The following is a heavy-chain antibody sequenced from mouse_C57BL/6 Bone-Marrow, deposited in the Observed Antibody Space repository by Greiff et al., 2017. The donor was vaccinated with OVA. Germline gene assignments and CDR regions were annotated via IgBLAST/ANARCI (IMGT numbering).Heavy chain of an antibody. CDR1: GFTFSSYG. Sequence: EVQLVESGGDLVKPGGSLKLSCAASGFTFSSYGMSWVRQTPDKRLEWVATISSGGSYTYYPDSVKGRFTISRDNAKNTLYLQMSSLKSEDTAMYYCASISGGYYYAMDYWGQGTSVTVSS. D-gene: IGHD3-1*01. J-gene: IGHJ4*01. CDR3: ASISGGYYYAMDY. CDR2: ISSGGSYT. V-gene: IGHV5-6*01.